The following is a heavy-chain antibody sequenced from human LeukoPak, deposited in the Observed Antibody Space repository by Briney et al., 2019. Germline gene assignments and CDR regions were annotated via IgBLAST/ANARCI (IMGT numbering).Heavy chain of an antibody. Sequence: PGGSLRLSCAVSGFIFSDYYMSWIRQAPGKGLEWVSYISHSGTTIYYADSVKGRFTISRDNAKNSLYLQMNGLRAEDTAVYYCARALYSGYAPYYFDYWGQGTLVTVSS. CDR1: GFIFSDYY. V-gene: IGHV3-11*04. D-gene: IGHD5-12*01. CDR3: ARALYSGYAPYYFDY. CDR2: ISHSGTTI. J-gene: IGHJ4*02.